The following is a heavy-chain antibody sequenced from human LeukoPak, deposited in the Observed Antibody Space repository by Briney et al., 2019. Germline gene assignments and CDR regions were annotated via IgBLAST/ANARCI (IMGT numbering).Heavy chain of an antibody. CDR3: ARDLRAVAGSDAFDI. Sequence: ASVTVSCKASGYTFTSYAMNWVRQAPGQGLEWMGWINTNTGNPTYAQGFTGRFVFSLDTSVSTAYLQISSLKAEDTAVYYCARDLRAVAGSDAFDIWGQGTMVTVSS. V-gene: IGHV7-4-1*02. J-gene: IGHJ3*02. CDR2: INTNTGNP. D-gene: IGHD6-19*01. CDR1: GYTFTSYA.